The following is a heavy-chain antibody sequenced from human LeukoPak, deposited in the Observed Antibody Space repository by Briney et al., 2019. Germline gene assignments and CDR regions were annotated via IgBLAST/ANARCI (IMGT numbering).Heavy chain of an antibody. J-gene: IGHJ4*02. V-gene: IGHV3-74*01. CDR2: INGDGSST. Sequence: GGSLRLSCAASGFTFSSDWMHWVRQSPGKGLVWVSRINGDGSSTSYADSVKGRFTISRDNAKNTLYLQMNSPRAEDTAVYYCARGLTGYYGYFEYWGQGILVTVSS. D-gene: IGHD3-9*01. CDR3: ARGLTGYYGYFEY. CDR1: GFTFSSDW.